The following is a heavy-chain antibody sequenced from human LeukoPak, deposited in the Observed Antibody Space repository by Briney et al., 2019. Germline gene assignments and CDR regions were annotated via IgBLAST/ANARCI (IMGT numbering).Heavy chain of an antibody. D-gene: IGHD3-10*01. V-gene: IGHV1-18*01. CDR1: GYTFTSYD. J-gene: IGHJ4*02. CDR3: ARALAYGSGSYASDY. Sequence: ASVKVSCKASGYTFTSYDINWVRQAPGQGLEWMGWISGYNGNTHYAQKFRDRVTMATDTSTSTAYMELRSLRSDDTAVYYCARALAYGSGSYASDYWGQGTLVTVSS. CDR2: ISGYNGNT.